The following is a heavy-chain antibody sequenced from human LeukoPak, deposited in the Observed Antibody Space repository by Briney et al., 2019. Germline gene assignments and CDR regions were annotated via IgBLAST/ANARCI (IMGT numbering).Heavy chain of an antibody. CDR1: GYSINSGYH. J-gene: IGHJ4*02. V-gene: IGHV4-38-2*01. CDR3: ARHYLYETSGVGTYYIDY. CDR2: IYHSGST. Sequence: SETLSLTCFVSGYSINSGYHCGWIRQPPGKGLEWIGSIYHSGSTYYNPSLKSRVTISIETSENHFSLKVSSVTAADDAVDYCARHYLYETSGVGTYYIDYWGQRTLVTVSS. D-gene: IGHD3-22*01.